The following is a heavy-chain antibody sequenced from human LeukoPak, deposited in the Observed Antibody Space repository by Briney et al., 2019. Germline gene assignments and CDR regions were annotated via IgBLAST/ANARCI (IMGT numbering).Heavy chain of an antibody. D-gene: IGHD2-21*02. CDR2: IYYSGST. Sequence: SETLSLTCTVSGGSVSSGSYYWSWIRQPPGKGLEWIGYIYYSGSTNYNPSLKSRVTISVDTSKNQFSLKLCSLSAADTAPYYCVTESSCGGDCYADYWGQGNRVAVSS. V-gene: IGHV4-61*01. CDR1: GGSVSSGSYY. J-gene: IGHJ4*02. CDR3: VTESSCGGDCYADY.